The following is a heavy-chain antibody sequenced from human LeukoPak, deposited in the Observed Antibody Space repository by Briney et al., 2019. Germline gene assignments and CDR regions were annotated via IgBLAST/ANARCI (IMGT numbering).Heavy chain of an antibody. J-gene: IGHJ4*02. D-gene: IGHD3-9*01. V-gene: IGHV1-2*02. CDR3: ARAKRGILTGYYKTPLDY. Sequence: GASVKVSCKASGYTFTGYYMHWVRQAPGQGLEWMGWINPNSGGTNYAQKFQGRVTMTRDTSISTAYMELSRLRSDDTAVYYCARAKRGILTGYYKTPLDYWGQGTLVTVSS. CDR1: GYTFTGYY. CDR2: INPNSGGT.